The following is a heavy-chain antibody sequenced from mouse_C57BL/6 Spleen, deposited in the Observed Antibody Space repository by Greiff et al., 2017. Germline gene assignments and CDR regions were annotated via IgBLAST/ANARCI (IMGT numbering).Heavy chain of an antibody. J-gene: IGHJ4*01. CDR2: ISYSGST. CDR3: ASGVTTVDPGYAMDY. V-gene: IGHV3-1*01. CDR1: GYSITSGYD. Sequence: EVKLMESGPGMVKPSQSLSLTCTVTGYSITSGYDWHWIRHFPGNKLEWMGYISYSGSTNYNPSLKSRISITHDTSKNHFFLKLNSVTTEDTATYYCASGVTTVDPGYAMDYWGQGTSVTVSS. D-gene: IGHD1-1*01.